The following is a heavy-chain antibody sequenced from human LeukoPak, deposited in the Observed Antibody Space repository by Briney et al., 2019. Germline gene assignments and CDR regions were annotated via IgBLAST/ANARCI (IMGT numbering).Heavy chain of an antibody. Sequence: PGGSLRLSCAVSGFNLNSYAMHWVRQAPGKGLEWVAVIRDDETNSFYAGSVQGRFTISRDTSKKLLYLQMNSLRVEDTAVYYCAKEYTPSSPLGELDSWGQGTLVTVSS. D-gene: IGHD6-6*01. CDR1: GFNLNSYA. V-gene: IGHV3-30*02. CDR3: AKEYTPSSPLGELDS. CDR2: IRDDETNS. J-gene: IGHJ4*02.